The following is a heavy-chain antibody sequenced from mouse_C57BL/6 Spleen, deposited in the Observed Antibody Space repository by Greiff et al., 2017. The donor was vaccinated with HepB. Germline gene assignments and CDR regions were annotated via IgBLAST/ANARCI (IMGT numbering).Heavy chain of an antibody. J-gene: IGHJ4*01. D-gene: IGHD2-2*01. CDR3: KRRRLQNYYAMDY. CDR1: GYTFTDYE. V-gene: IGHV1-15*01. Sequence: QVQLKESGAELVRPGASVTLSCKASGYTFTDYEMHWVKQTPVHGLEWIGAIDPETGGTAYNQKFKGKAILTADKSSSTAYMELRSLTSEDSDVYYCKRRRLQNYYAMDYWGQGTSVTVAS. CDR2: IDPETGGT.